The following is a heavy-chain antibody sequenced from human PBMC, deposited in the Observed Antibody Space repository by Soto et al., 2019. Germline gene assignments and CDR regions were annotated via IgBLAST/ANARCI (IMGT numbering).Heavy chain of an antibody. Sequence: GGSLRLSCAASGFTFSSYSMNWVRQAPGKGLEWVSSISSSSSYIYYADSVKGRFTISRDNAKNSLYLQMNSLRAEDTAVYYCARGGADSSSWAPYYYYGMDVWGQGTTVTVSS. V-gene: IGHV3-21*01. CDR2: ISSSSSYI. J-gene: IGHJ6*02. CDR3: ARGGADSSSWAPYYYYGMDV. CDR1: GFTFSSYS. D-gene: IGHD6-13*01.